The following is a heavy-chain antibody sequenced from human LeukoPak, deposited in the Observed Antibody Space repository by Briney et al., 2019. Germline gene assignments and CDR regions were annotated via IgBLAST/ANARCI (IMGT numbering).Heavy chain of an antibody. CDR3: ARGGVTLFDY. CDR2: ISSSSSYI. CDR1: GFTFSSYS. V-gene: IGHV3-21*01. Sequence: GGSLRLSCAASGFTFSSYSMNWVRQAPGKGLEWVSSISSSSSYIYYADSVKGRFTISRDNAKNSLYLQMNSLRAEDTAVYCCARGGVTLFDYWGQGTLVTVSS. D-gene: IGHD2-21*02. J-gene: IGHJ4*02.